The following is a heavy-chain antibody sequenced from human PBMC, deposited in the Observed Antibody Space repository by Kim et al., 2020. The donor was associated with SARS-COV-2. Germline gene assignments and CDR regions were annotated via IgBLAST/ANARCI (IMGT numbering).Heavy chain of an antibody. Sequence: GGSLRLSCAASGFDFGTHSMNWVRQAPGKGLEWVSSIGGASNYIYYADSVKGRFTISRHNAKNSLYLQMNSLRAEDTAVYYCARGGYCSSTSCYFYYYALDVWGQGTTVTVSS. CDR2: IGGASNYI. D-gene: IGHD2-2*01. CDR3: ARGGYCSSTSCYFYYYALDV. V-gene: IGHV3-21*01. J-gene: IGHJ6*02. CDR1: GFDFGTHS.